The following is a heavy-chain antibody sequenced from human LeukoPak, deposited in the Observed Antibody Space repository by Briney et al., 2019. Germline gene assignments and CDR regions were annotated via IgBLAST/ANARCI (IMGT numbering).Heavy chain of an antibody. V-gene: IGHV1-2*02. CDR3: ARNIWFGESADAFDI. D-gene: IGHD3-10*01. CDR2: INPNSGGT. J-gene: IGHJ3*02. Sequence: ASVKVSCKASGYTFTGYYMHWVRQAPGQGLEWMGWINPNSGGTNYAQKFQGRVTMTRDTSITTAFMELSRLRSDDTAVYYCARNIWFGESADAFDIWGQGTMVTVSS. CDR1: GYTFTGYY.